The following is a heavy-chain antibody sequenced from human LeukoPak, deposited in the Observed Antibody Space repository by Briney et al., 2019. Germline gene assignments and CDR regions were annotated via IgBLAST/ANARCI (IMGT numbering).Heavy chain of an antibody. D-gene: IGHD3-10*01. CDR2: IYHSGST. V-gene: IGHV4-38-2*02. Sequence: SETLSLTCTVSGYSMSSGYYWGWIRQPPGKGLEWIGSIYHSGSTDYSPSLKSRVTISVDTSKNQFSLRLSSVTAADTAVYYCARQTRITMVRGVRNYYYYYYMDVWGKGTTVTISS. CDR1: GYSMSSGYY. J-gene: IGHJ6*03. CDR3: ARQTRITMVRGVRNYYYYYYMDV.